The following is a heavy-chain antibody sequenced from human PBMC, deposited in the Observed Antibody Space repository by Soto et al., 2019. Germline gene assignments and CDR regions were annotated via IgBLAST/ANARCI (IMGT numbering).Heavy chain of an antibody. D-gene: IGHD6-6*01. CDR2: INHSGST. J-gene: IGHJ5*02. V-gene: IGHV4-34*01. CDR1: GGSFSGYY. CDR3: AREIPCCPYSSSAGGWFDP. Sequence: QVQLQQWGAGLLKPSETLSLTCAVYGGSFSGYYWSWIRQPPGKGLEWIGEINHSGSTNYNPSLTSRVTISVDTSQIQFSLQLSSVTAADTAVYYCAREIPCCPYSSSAGGWFDPWGQGTLVTVSS.